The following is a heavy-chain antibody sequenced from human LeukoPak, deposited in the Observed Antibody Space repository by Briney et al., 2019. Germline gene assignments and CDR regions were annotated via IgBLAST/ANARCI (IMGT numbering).Heavy chain of an antibody. J-gene: IGHJ5*02. D-gene: IGHD1-14*01. CDR1: GYPFTTYE. V-gene: IGHV1-8*01. Sequence: ASVKVSCKTSGYPFTTYEINWVRQAAGQGLEWIGWVHPDTGYADYAQKFQGRVTMTSDTSISTAYMELSSLRSDDTAVYFCARGPRKDPWGQGTLVSVSS. CDR2: VHPDTGYA. CDR3: ARGPRKDP.